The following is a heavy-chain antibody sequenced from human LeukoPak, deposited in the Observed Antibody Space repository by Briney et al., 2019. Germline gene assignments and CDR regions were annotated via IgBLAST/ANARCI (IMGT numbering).Heavy chain of an antibody. J-gene: IGHJ4*02. CDR1: GFTFSSYA. Sequence: PGGSLRLSCAASGFTFSSYAMHWVRQAPGKGLEYVSATSSNGGSTYYANSVKGRFTISRDNSKNTLYLLMGSLRAEDMAVYYCARSAGPSTVVTTGDYWGQGTLVTVSS. CDR3: ARSAGPSTVVTTGDY. CDR2: TSSNGGST. V-gene: IGHV3-64*01. D-gene: IGHD4-23*01.